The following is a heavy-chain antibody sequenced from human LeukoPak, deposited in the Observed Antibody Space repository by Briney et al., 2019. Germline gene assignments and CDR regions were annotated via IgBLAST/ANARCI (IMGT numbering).Heavy chain of an antibody. D-gene: IGHD3-3*01. J-gene: IGHJ6*03. V-gene: IGHV3-7*01. Sequence: PGGSLRLSCAASGFTFSSYWMSWVRQAPGKGLEWVAHIKQDGSEKYYVDSVKGRFTISRDNAKNSLYLQMNSLRAEDTAVYYCARAYDDFWSGYYRSYYYYYYMDVWGKGTTVTVSS. CDR2: IKQDGSEK. CDR3: ARAYDDFWSGYYRSYYYYYYMDV. CDR1: GFTFSSYW.